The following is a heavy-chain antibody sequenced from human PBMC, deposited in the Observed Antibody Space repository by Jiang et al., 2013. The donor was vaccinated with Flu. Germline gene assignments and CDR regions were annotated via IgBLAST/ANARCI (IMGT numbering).Heavy chain of an antibody. CDR2: IDPSDSYT. V-gene: IGHV5-10-1*01. CDR1: GYRFTSYW. D-gene: IGHD4-23*01. CDR3: ARRRGGDYVGGFDV. Sequence: ISCKGSGYRFTSYWISWVRQMPGRGLEWMGRIDPSDSYTNYSPSFQGHVTISADKSISTAYLQWSSLKASDTAMYYCARRRGGDYVGGFDVWGQGTMVTVSS. J-gene: IGHJ3*01.